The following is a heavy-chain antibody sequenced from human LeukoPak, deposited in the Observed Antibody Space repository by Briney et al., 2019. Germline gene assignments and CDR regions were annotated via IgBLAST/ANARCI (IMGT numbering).Heavy chain of an antibody. CDR1: GFTFSSYA. D-gene: IGHD5-18*01. V-gene: IGHV3-48*04. Sequence: GGSLRLSCAASGFTFSSYAMSWVHQAPGKGLEWVSYISSSGSTIYYADSVKGRFTISRDNAKNSLYLQMNSLRAEDTALYYCASRPGYSYAFDQWGQGTLVTVSS. J-gene: IGHJ4*02. CDR3: ASRPGYSYAFDQ. CDR2: ISSSGSTI.